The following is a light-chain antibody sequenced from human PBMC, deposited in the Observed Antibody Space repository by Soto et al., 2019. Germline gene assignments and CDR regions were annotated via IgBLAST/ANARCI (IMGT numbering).Light chain of an antibody. CDR3: QQYNNWPSWT. CDR1: QSVGSN. Sequence: EILLTQSPATLPVSPGERATLSCRASQSVGSNLAWFQQKPGQAPRLLIYGSSTRATGVPARFSGSGSGADFTLTISNLQSEDFAVYYCQQYNNWPSWTFGQGTKVDIK. CDR2: GSS. V-gene: IGKV3-15*01. J-gene: IGKJ1*01.